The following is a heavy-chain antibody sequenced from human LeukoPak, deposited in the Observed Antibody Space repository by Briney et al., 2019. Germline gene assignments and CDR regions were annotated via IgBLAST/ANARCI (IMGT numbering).Heavy chain of an antibody. V-gene: IGHV5-51*01. CDR1: GYSFTSYW. CDR3: ARRGSLAAAGYYYYYYMDV. CDR2: IYPGDSDT. J-gene: IGHJ6*03. Sequence: GESLKISCKGSGYSFTSYWIGWVRQMPGKGLEWMGIIYPGDSDTRYSPSFQGQVTISADKSISTAYLQWSSLKASDTAMYYCARRGSLAAAGYYYYYYMDVWGKGTTVTVSS. D-gene: IGHD6-13*01.